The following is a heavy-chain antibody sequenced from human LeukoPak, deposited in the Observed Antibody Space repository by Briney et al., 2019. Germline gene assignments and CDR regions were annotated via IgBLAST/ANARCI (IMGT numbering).Heavy chain of an antibody. D-gene: IGHD3-22*01. CDR2: INPNSGGT. V-gene: IGHV1-2*02. Sequence: ASVKVSCKASGYTFTGYYMHWVRQAPGQGLEWMGWINPNSGGTNYAQKFQGRVTMTRDTSISTAYMELSRLRSDDTAVYYCARWEGHYYDSSGYSLYWGQGTLVTVSS. CDR1: GYTFTGYY. CDR3: ARWEGHYYDSSGYSLY. J-gene: IGHJ4*02.